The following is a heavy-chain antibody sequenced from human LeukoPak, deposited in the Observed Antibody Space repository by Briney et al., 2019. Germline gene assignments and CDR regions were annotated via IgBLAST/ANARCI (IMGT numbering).Heavy chain of an antibody. Sequence: PSETLSLTCSVSGYSISNGYYWGWIRQPPGKGLEWIGSTYQSGSTYYNPSLKSRVTISVDTSKNQFSLKLSSVTAADTAVYYCARLAWGRLDYWGQGTLVTVSS. CDR2: TYQSGST. CDR3: ARLAWGRLDY. J-gene: IGHJ4*02. D-gene: IGHD7-27*01. V-gene: IGHV4-38-2*02. CDR1: GYSISNGYY.